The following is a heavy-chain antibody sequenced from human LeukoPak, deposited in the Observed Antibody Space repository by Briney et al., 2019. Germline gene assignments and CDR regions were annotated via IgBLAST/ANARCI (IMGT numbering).Heavy chain of an antibody. CDR3: TRLSGAVVVTAWFDP. CDR2: IYPGDSDT. CDR1: GYSFTSYW. D-gene: IGHD3-22*01. V-gene: IGHV5-51*01. J-gene: IGHJ5*02. Sequence: GESLKISCKGSGYSFTSYWIGWVRQMPGKGLEWMGIIYPGDSDTRYSPSFQGQVTISADKSISTAYLQWSSLKASDTAMYYCTRLSGAVVVTAWFDPWGQGTLVTVSS.